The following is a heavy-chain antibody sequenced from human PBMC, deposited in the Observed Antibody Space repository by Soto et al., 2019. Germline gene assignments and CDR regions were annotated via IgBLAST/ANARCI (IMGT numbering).Heavy chain of an antibody. CDR3: ARDLYYDFWSGYHSYGMDV. CDR2: IYYSGST. V-gene: IGHV4-30-4*01. J-gene: IGHJ6*02. D-gene: IGHD3-3*01. CDR1: GGSISSGDYY. Sequence: QVQLQESGPGLVKPSQTLSLTCTVSGGSISSGDYYWSWIRQPPGKGLEWIGYIYYSGSTYYNPSLKSRVTISVDTSKNQFSLKLSSVTAADTAVYYCARDLYYDFWSGYHSYGMDVWGQGTTVTVSS.